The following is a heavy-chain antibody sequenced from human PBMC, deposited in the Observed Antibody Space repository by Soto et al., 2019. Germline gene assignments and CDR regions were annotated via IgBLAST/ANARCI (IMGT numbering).Heavy chain of an antibody. D-gene: IGHD4-17*01. J-gene: IGHJ3*02. V-gene: IGHV3-23*01. CDR1: GLTFSSYA. CDR3: AKNERHDYGDYVEGSAFDI. CDR2: ISGSGGST. Sequence: HHGGSLRLSCAASGLTFSSYAMSWVRQAPGKGLEWVSAISGSGGSTYYADSVKGRFTISRDNSKNTLYLQMNSLRAEDTAVYYCAKNERHDYGDYVEGSAFDIWGQGTMVTVSS.